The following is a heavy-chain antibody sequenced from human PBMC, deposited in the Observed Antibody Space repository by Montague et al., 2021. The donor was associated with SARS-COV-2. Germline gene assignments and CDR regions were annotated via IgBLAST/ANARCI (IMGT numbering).Heavy chain of an antibody. D-gene: IGHD3-9*01. J-gene: IGHJ6*02. CDR2: IQADGTT. V-gene: IGHV4-61*09. CDR3: ARHRPESCKISPRLAGLFATVACSARGMDV. CDR1: GGSISSGGHY. Sequence: TLSLTCTVSGGSISSGGHYWTWVRRPAGKGLEWIGHIQADGTTNYKSSLRSRLTFSVDTSKTLFSLTLRSLTATDTAIYYCARHRPESCKISPRLAGLFATVACSARGMDVWGQGTAVTVSS.